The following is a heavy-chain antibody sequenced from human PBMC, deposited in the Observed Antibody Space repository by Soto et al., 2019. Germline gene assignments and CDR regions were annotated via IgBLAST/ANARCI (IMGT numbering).Heavy chain of an antibody. Sequence: QITLKESGPPLVKPTQTLTLTCTFSGSSLTTSGVAVGWIRQSPGKALEWLALIYWNDDKRYSPSLNNRLTIAKDTSKTQVVLTMTNMDPVDTATYYCAHGVFTIYYAIDVWGQGTTVTVSS. J-gene: IGHJ6*02. V-gene: IGHV2-5*01. CDR3: AHGVFTIYYAIDV. D-gene: IGHD3-3*01. CDR2: IYWNDDK. CDR1: GSSLTTSGVA.